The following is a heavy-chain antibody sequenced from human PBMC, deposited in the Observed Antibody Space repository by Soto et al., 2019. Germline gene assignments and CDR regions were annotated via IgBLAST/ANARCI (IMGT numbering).Heavy chain of an antibody. Sequence: GGSLRLSCLASGFTFGDYAMTWVRHVPGRGLEWVASLDGAGGSTYYADSVRGRFTISRDNSQNTLFLQMKRLTVDDTAIYYCAAPRDEYGSGVSWFTYGMDIWGQGTTVTVSS. D-gene: IGHD3-10*01. CDR3: AAPRDEYGSGVSWFTYGMDI. CDR2: LDGAGGST. J-gene: IGHJ6*02. CDR1: GFTFGDYA. V-gene: IGHV3-23*01.